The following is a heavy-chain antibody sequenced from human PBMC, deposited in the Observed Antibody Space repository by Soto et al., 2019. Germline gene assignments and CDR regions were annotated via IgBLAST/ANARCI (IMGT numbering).Heavy chain of an antibody. Sequence: SSVKVSFKASGGTFSSYAISWVRQAPGQGLDWMWGIMPIFGTSNYAQKFQGRVTITADESTSTAYMELSSLRSEDTAVYYCARDLRYSSSVNWFDPWGQGTLVTVSS. V-gene: IGHV1-69*13. J-gene: IGHJ5*02. CDR2: IMPIFGTS. D-gene: IGHD6-6*01. CDR3: ARDLRYSSSVNWFDP. CDR1: GGTFSSYA.